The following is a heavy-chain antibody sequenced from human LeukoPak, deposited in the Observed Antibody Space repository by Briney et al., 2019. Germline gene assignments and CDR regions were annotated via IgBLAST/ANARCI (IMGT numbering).Heavy chain of an antibody. J-gene: IGHJ5*02. V-gene: IGHV4-59*13. CDR3: ARLWRPHDYDNWFDH. Sequence: SETLSLTCTVSGGYISSSFWTWIRQAPGKGLELIGFTYDGGRGNYKPSLRIRVDISLDTSNNRYSLRLTSVTAADTGVYYCARLWRPHDYDNWFDHWGQGILVTVSS. D-gene: IGHD4-17*01. CDR2: TYDGGRG. CDR1: GGYISSSF.